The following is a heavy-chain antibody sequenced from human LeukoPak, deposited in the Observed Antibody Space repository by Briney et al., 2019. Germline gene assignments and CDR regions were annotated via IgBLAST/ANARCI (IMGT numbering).Heavy chain of an antibody. Sequence: PGGSLRLSCAASGFTFSSYSMNWVRQAPGKGLEWVSVISGSGGSTYYADSVKGRFTISRDNSKNTLYLQMNSLRAEDTAVYYCAKDFDTAVVTYIEYYFDYWGQGTLVTVSS. J-gene: IGHJ4*02. V-gene: IGHV3-23*01. CDR3: AKDFDTAVVTYIEYYFDY. CDR2: ISGSGGST. CDR1: GFTFSSYS. D-gene: IGHD5-18*01.